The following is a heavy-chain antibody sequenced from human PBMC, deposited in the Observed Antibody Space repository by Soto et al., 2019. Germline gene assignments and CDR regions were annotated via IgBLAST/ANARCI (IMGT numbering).Heavy chain of an antibody. CDR3: ASGYCTRTSCYIGGFYYYGMDV. CDR2: ISSDSSYK. J-gene: IGHJ6*02. V-gene: IGHV3-21*01. Sequence: EVQLVESGGGLGKPGESLRLSCAASGFTLSSHTMNWVRQAPGKGLEWVSSISSDSSYKYYTDSVKGRFTVSRDNAKNSLDLQMDSLRAEDTAVYYCASGYCTRTSCYIGGFYYYGMDVWGQGTTVTVSS. D-gene: IGHD2-2*01. CDR1: GFTLSSHT.